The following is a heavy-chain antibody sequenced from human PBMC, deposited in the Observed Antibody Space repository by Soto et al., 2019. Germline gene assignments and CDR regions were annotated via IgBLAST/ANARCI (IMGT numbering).Heavy chain of an antibody. D-gene: IGHD2-2*01. CDR2: IYYSGST. CDR3: ARAAKDIVLVPAYHAMERYHYYSGMDV. J-gene: IGHJ6*02. CDR1: GGSISRGSYY. V-gene: IGHV4-39*01. Sequence: PSETLSLTCTVSGGSISRGSYYWGWIRQPPGKGLEWIGSIYYSGSTYYNPSLKSRVTISVDTSKNQFSLKLSSVTAADTAVYYCARAAKDIVLVPAYHAMERYHYYSGMDVWGQATTVTLS.